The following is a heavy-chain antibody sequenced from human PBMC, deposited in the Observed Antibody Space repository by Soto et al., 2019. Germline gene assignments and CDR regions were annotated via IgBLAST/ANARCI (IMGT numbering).Heavy chain of an antibody. CDR2: IGESGTPT. J-gene: IGHJ6*02. V-gene: IGHV3-23*01. CDR1: GFTFSSYA. CDR3: ARYIPGVRYYGMDV. Sequence: EVQLLESGGGLVQPGGSLRLSCAASGFTFSSYAMKWVRQAPGNGLEWVSLIGESGTPTYYADSVKGRFTSSRDNSGNTLFLEMYSLRAEDTAVYYCARYIPGVRYYGMDVWGQGTTVTVSS. D-gene: IGHD2-2*01.